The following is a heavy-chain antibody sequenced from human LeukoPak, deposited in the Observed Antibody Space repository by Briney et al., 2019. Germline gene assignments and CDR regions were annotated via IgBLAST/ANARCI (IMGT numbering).Heavy chain of an antibody. V-gene: IGHV3-23*01. CDR2: ISASGGST. Sequence: GGSLRLSCAASGFTLSSYAMSWVRQAPGKGLEWVSSISASGGSTNYADSVKGRFTISRDNSKNTVYLQMNSLRAEDTAVYYCAKVMKGSERLTMVRGVIVKTAGLYYMDVWGKGTTVTVSS. CDR3: AKVMKGSERLTMVRGVIVKTAGLYYMDV. CDR1: GFTLSSYA. D-gene: IGHD3-10*01. J-gene: IGHJ6*03.